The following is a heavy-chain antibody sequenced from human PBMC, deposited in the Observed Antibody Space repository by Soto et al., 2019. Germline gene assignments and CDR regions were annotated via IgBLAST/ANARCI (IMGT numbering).Heavy chain of an antibody. Sequence: PGGSLRLSCAASGFTFDDYAMHWVRQAPGKGLEWVSGISWNSGSIGYADSVKGRFTISRDNAKNSLYLQMNSLRAEDTALYYCAKALAIAVAGTGAFDIWGQGTMVT. D-gene: IGHD6-19*01. CDR2: ISWNSGSI. CDR1: GFTFDDYA. V-gene: IGHV3-9*01. CDR3: AKALAIAVAGTGAFDI. J-gene: IGHJ3*02.